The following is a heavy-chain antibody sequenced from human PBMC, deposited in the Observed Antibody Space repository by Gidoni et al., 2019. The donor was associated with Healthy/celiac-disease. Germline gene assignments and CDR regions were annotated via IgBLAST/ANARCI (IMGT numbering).Heavy chain of an antibody. J-gene: IGHJ4*02. CDR1: GFTVSSNY. V-gene: IGHV3-53*02. D-gene: IGHD4-4*01. CDR3: ARVGRSNYATYYFDY. Sequence: EVQLVETGGGLIQPGGSLRLSCAASGFTVSSNYMSWVRQAPGKGLEWVSVIYSGGSTYYADSVKGRFTISRDNSKNTLYLQMNSLRAEDTAVYYCARVGRSNYATYYFDYWGQGTLVTVSS. CDR2: IYSGGST.